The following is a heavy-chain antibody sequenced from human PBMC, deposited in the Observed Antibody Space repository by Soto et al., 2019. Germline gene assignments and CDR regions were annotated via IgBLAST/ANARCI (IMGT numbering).Heavy chain of an antibody. J-gene: IGHJ4*02. D-gene: IGHD6-13*01. Sequence: GGSLRLSCAASGFTFSSYGMHWVRQAPGKGLEWVAVISYDGSNKYYADSVKGRFTISRDNSKNTLYLQMNSLRAEDTAVYYCAKDYGIAAAGTLSYWGQGTLVTVSS. CDR2: ISYDGSNK. CDR1: GFTFSSYG. V-gene: IGHV3-30*18. CDR3: AKDYGIAAAGTLSY.